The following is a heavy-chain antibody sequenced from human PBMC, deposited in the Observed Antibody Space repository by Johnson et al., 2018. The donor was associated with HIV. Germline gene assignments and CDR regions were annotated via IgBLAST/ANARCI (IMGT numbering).Heavy chain of an antibody. V-gene: IGHV3-30*02. CDR3: AKWLWLKYHLLHDGFDI. Sequence: QMLLVESGGGVVQPGGSLTLSCAASGFTFSSYGMHWVRQAPVKGMEWVGFIRFDGSDKFYADSVKGRFTISRDNSKNTLYLQMISLSAEDSAVYYCAKWLWLKYHLLHDGFDIWGQGTMVTVSS. D-gene: IGHD2-2*01. CDR2: IRFDGSDK. CDR1: GFTFSSYG. J-gene: IGHJ3*02.